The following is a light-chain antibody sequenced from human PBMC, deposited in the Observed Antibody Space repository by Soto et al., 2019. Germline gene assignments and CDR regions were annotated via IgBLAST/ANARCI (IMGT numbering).Light chain of an antibody. CDR2: KAS. CDR3: QQYNSYPWT. Sequence: DIPMTQSPSTLSASVGDRVTITCRASQSISSWLDWYQQKPGKAPKILIYKASSLESGVPSRLSGRGSGTEFTLTISSLQPDDFATYYCQQYNSYPWTFGQGTKVEIK. J-gene: IGKJ1*01. CDR1: QSISSW. V-gene: IGKV1-5*03.